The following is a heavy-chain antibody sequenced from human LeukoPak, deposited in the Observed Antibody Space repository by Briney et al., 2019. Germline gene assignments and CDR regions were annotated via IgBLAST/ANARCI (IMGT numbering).Heavy chain of an antibody. V-gene: IGHV3-30-3*01. J-gene: IGHJ4*02. CDR2: ISKDGSDK. Sequence: GGSLRLSCAASGFTFSDYATHWVRQAPGKGLEWVAVISKDGSDKYYPGSVRGRFTISRDNSKNTLYLQMNSLRAEDTAVYYCARDQDAYCSSTSCPPPFDYWGQGTLVTVSS. CDR3: ARDQDAYCSSTSCPPPFDY. D-gene: IGHD2-2*01. CDR1: GFTFSDYA.